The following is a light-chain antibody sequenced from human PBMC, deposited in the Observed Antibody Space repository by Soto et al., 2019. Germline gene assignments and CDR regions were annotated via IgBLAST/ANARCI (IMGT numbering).Light chain of an antibody. V-gene: IGLV2-14*03. Sequence: QSALTQPASVSGSPGQSITISCTGTSSDVGGYNSVSWYQHHPGKVPKLIIYDVSNRPSGISYRFSGSRSGNTASLTISGLQAEDEADYYCSSYTSSATLIFGGGTKLTVL. CDR1: SSDVGGYNS. CDR2: DVS. J-gene: IGLJ2*01. CDR3: SSYTSSATLI.